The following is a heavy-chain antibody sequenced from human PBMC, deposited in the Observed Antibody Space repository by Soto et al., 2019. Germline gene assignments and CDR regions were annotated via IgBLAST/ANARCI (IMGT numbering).Heavy chain of an antibody. Sequence: SETLSLTCTVSGGSISSGGYYWSWIRQHPGKGLEWIGYIYYSGSTYYNPSLKSRVTISVDTSKNQFSLKLSSVTAADTAVYYCARGYCSGGSCYGWVFWGQGTLVTVS. CDR3: ARGYCSGGSCYGWVF. V-gene: IGHV4-31*03. CDR2: IYYSGST. CDR1: GGSISSGGYY. J-gene: IGHJ4*02. D-gene: IGHD2-15*01.